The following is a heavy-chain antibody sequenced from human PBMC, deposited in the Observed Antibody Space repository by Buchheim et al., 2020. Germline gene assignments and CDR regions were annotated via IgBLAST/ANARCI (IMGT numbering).Heavy chain of an antibody. CDR2: ISGSGVRT. D-gene: IGHD3-9*01. CDR3: AKEELDIAYYDMLTGLGDY. V-gene: IGHV3-23*01. CDR1: GFAFSNSA. Sequence: EVQLLESGGGLVQPGGSLRLSCAASGFAFSNSAMSWVRQAPGKGLEWVSAISGSGVRTYYADSVKGRFSISRDNSRNTLYLQMNSLRAEDTAVYYCAKEELDIAYYDMLTGLGDYWGQGTL. J-gene: IGHJ4*02.